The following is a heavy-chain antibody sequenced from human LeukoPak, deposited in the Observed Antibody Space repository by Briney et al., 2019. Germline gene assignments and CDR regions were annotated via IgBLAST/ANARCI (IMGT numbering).Heavy chain of an antibody. CDR3: ARDQRLRWDWFDP. D-gene: IGHD5-12*01. Sequence: GGSLRLSCAASGFTFSSYWMSWVRQAPGKGLEWVANIKQDGSEKYYVDSVKGRFTISRDNAKNSLYLQMNSLRAEDTAVYYCARDQRLRWDWFDPRGQGTLVTVSS. V-gene: IGHV3-7*01. CDR1: GFTFSSYW. CDR2: IKQDGSEK. J-gene: IGHJ5*02.